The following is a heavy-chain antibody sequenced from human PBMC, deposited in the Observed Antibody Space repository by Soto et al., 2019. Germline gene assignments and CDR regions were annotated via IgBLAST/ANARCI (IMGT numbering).Heavy chain of an antibody. V-gene: IGHV4-4*02. CDR1: GGSISSSNW. J-gene: IGHJ3*02. Sequence: QVQLQESGPGMVKPSGTLSLTCAVSGGSISSSNWWSWVRQPPGKGLEWIGEIYHSGSTNYNPSLKRRVTISVDKSKNQFSLQLSSVTAADTAVYYCARVSGWRAFDIWGQGTMVTVSS. CDR2: IYHSGST. D-gene: IGHD6-19*01. CDR3: ARVSGWRAFDI.